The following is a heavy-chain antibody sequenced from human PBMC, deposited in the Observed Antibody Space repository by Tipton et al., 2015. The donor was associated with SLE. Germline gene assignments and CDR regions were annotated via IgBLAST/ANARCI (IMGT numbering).Heavy chain of an antibody. CDR3: ARERSYSGYDFDY. CDR1: GGSISSYC. J-gene: IGHJ4*02. Sequence: TLSLTCTVSGGSISSYCWNWFRQPPGKELEWIGYIYHTGSTNYNPSLRSRVAISVDTSKNQFSLRLSSVTAADTAVYYCARERSYSGYDFDYWGQGTLVTVSS. CDR2: IYHTGST. D-gene: IGHD5-12*01. V-gene: IGHV4-59*12.